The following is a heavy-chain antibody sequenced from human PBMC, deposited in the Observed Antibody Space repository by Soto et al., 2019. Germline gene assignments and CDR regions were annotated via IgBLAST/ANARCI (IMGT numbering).Heavy chain of an antibody. CDR2: IKQDGSEK. CDR3: ASITYDILTGYYFDY. Sequence: GGSLRLSCAASGFTFSSYWMSWVRQAPGKGLEWVANIKQDGSEKYYVDSVKGQFTISRDNAKNSLYLQMNSLRAEDTAVYYCASITYDILTGYYFDYWGQGTLVTVSS. V-gene: IGHV3-7*01. D-gene: IGHD3-9*01. CDR1: GFTFSSYW. J-gene: IGHJ4*02.